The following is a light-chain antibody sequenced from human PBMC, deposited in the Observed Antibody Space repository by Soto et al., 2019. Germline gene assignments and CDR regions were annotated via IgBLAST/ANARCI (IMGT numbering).Light chain of an antibody. J-gene: IGLJ1*01. CDR3: SSYTTSSTLSFV. Sequence: QSALTQPASVSGSPGQSITISCTGTSGDIGSYNRVSWYQQHPGKAPKLIIYEVTDRPSGVSNRFSGSKSGNTASLTISGLQAEDEAEYYCSSYTTSSTLSFVFGTGTKLTVL. CDR2: EVT. CDR1: SGDIGSYNR. V-gene: IGLV2-14*01.